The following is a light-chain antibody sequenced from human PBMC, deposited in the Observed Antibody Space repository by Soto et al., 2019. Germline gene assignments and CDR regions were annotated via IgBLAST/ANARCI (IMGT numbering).Light chain of an antibody. V-gene: IGKV1-9*01. CDR2: AAS. J-gene: IGKJ4*01. CDR3: QQLNSFPLT. CDR1: QGISSY. Sequence: DIGMTQSPSSLSASVGDIFTITCRASQGISSYLAWYQQKPGKAPELLIYAASTLQSGVPSRFGGSGSGTEFTLTINSLQPEDFATYYCQQLNSFPLTFGGGTKVDIK.